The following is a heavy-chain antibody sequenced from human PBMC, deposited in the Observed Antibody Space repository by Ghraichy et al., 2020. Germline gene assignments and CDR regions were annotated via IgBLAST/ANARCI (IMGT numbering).Heavy chain of an antibody. J-gene: IGHJ4*02. CDR3: AKDLRGTPYCFDS. CDR1: GFTFSTYA. CDR2: VSDNGSNS. V-gene: IGHV3-23*01. D-gene: IGHD1-1*01. Sequence: LSLTCAASGFTFSTYAMNWVRQAQGRGPEWVSGVSDNGSNSYYTDSVKGRFTITRDNFRSTLYLQMNSLRVEDTAIYYCAKDLRGTPYCFDSWGQGTLVTVSS.